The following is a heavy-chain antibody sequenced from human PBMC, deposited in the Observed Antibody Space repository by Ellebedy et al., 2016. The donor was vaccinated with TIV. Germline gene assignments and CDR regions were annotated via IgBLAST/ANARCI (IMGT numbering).Heavy chain of an antibody. CDR1: GFTFSSYW. V-gene: IGHV3-7*01. CDR2: IKQDGSEK. CDR3: ARGSSYSNYGFDY. J-gene: IGHJ4*02. Sequence: GESLKIPCAASGFTFSSYWMSWVRQAPGKGLEWVANIKQDGSEKYYVDSVKGRFTISRDNAKNSLYLQMNSLRAEDTAVYYCARGSSYSNYGFDYWGQGTLVTVSS. D-gene: IGHD4-11*01.